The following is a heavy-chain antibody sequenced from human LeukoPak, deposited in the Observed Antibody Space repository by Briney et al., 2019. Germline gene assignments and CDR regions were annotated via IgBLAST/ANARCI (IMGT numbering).Heavy chain of an antibody. CDR3: ARDLSNDPGPDAFDI. CDR2: ISSRSSTI. CDR1: GFTFSSYS. V-gene: IGHV3-48*04. J-gene: IGHJ3*02. D-gene: IGHD3-10*01. Sequence: GGSLRLSCAASGFTFSSYSMNWVRQAPGKGLEWVSYISSRSSTIYYADSVKGRFTISRDNAKNSLYLQMNSLRAEDTVVYYCARDLSNDPGPDAFDIWGQGTMVTVSS.